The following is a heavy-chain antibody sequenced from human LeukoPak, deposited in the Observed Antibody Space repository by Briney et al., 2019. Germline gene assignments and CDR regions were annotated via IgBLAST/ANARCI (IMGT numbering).Heavy chain of an antibody. CDR2: VYHNGHT. D-gene: IGHD1-26*01. CDR3: ASVLQSGTYPSGSDYYFDS. J-gene: IGHJ4*01. V-gene: IGHV4-39*02. CDR1: GDSINNDNYY. Sequence: SETLSLTCYISGDSINNDNYYWGWVRQSPGAGLEWLGSVYHNGHTIYTPSLKSRLTLSVDTSKNHFSLNLTSATAADTAVYFCASVLQSGTYPSGSDYYFDSWGRGTLVTVTS.